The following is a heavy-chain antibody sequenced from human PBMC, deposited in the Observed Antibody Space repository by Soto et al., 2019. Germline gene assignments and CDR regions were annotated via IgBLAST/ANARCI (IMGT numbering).Heavy chain of an antibody. V-gene: IGHV3-23*01. CDR2: ISGSGGST. CDR1: GFTFSSYA. J-gene: IGHJ4*02. Sequence: GGSLRLSCAASGFTFSSYAMSWVRQAPGKGLKWVSAISGSGGSTYYADSVKGRFTISRDNSKNTLYLQMNSLRAEDTAVYYCAKDSGPTRRAFDYWGQGTLVTVSS. CDR3: AKDSGPTRRAFDY.